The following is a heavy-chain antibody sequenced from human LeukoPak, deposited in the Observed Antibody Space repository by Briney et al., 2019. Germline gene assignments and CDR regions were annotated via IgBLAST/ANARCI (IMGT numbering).Heavy chain of an antibody. CDR1: GFTFSSYW. D-gene: IGHD6-19*01. CDR2: IKQDGSEK. V-gene: IGHV3-7*03. CDR3: AKHLGYSSGWYIGTNTDFDY. Sequence: GGSLRLSCAASGFTFSSYWMSWVRQAPGKGLEWVANIKQDGSEKYYVDSVKGRFTISRDNAKNSLYLQMNSLRAEDTAVYYCAKHLGYSSGWYIGTNTDFDYWGQGTLVTVSS. J-gene: IGHJ4*02.